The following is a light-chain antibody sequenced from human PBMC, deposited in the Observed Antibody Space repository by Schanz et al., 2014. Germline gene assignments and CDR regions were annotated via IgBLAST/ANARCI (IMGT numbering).Light chain of an antibody. V-gene: IGKV1-39*01. CDR3: QQYGSSPRGSLT. J-gene: IGKJ4*01. Sequence: DIQLPQSPSSLSASIGDTVTITCRASQRVFGYLNWYQHKPGKAPNLLIYRSSTLESGVPSRFSGSDSETDFTLTISRLEPEDFAVYYCQQYGSSPRGSLTFGGGTKVEIK. CDR1: QRVFGY. CDR2: RSS.